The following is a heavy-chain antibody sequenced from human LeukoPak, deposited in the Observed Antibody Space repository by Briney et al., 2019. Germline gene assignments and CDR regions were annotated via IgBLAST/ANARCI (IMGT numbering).Heavy chain of an antibody. CDR2: IKQDGSEK. D-gene: IGHD6-19*01. J-gene: IGHJ4*02. V-gene: IGHV3-7*01. Sequence: PGGSLRLSCAASGFTFSSYWMSWVRQAPGKGLEWVANIKQDGSEKYYVDSVRGRFTISRDNDKNSLYLQMNSLRAEDTAVYYCASGPYVQWLASFDYWGQGTLVTVSS. CDR1: GFTFSSYW. CDR3: ASGPYVQWLASFDY.